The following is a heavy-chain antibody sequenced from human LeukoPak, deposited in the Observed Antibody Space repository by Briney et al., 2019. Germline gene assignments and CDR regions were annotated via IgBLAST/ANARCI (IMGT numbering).Heavy chain of an antibody. D-gene: IGHD3-3*01. Sequence: SETLSLTCAVYGGSFSGYYWSWIRQPPGKGLEWIGEINHSGSTNYNPSLKSRVTISVDTSKNQFSLKLSSVTAADTAVYYCARASRKGDFWSGYYTGRSRFDPWGQGTLVTVSS. CDR3: ARASRKGDFWSGYYTGRSRFDP. CDR2: INHSGST. V-gene: IGHV4-34*01. CDR1: GGSFSGYY. J-gene: IGHJ5*02.